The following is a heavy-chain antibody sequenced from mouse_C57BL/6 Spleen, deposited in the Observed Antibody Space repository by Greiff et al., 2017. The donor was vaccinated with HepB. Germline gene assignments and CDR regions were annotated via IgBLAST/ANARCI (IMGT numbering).Heavy chain of an antibody. V-gene: IGHV1-53*01. CDR1: GYTFTSYW. J-gene: IGHJ1*03. D-gene: IGHD2-3*01. Sequence: QVHVKQPGTELVKPGASVKLSCKASGYTFTSYWMHWVKQRPGQGLEWIGNINPSNGGTNYNEKFKSKATLTVDKSSSTAYMQLSSLTSEDSAVYYCANPQGVTAWYFDVWGTGTTVTVSS. CDR2: INPSNGGT. CDR3: ANPQGVTAWYFDV.